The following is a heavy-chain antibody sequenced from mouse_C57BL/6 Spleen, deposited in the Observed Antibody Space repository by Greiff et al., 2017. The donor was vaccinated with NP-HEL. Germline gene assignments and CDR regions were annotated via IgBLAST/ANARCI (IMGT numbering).Heavy chain of an antibody. CDR2: ILPGSGST. CDR1: GYTFTGYW. V-gene: IGHV1-9*01. J-gene: IGHJ3*01. D-gene: IGHD2-4*01. CDR3: ARDGDYDYDKGAWFAY. Sequence: VQLQQSGAELMKPGASVKLSCKATGYTFTGYWIEWVKQRPGHGLEWIGEILPGSGSTNYNEKFKGKATFTADTSSNTAYMQLSSLTTEDSAIYYCARDGDYDYDKGAWFAYWGQGTLVTVSA.